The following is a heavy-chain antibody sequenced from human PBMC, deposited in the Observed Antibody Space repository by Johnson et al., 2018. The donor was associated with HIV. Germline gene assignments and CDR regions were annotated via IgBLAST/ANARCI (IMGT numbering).Heavy chain of an antibody. CDR3: ARDCRGALDS. CDR1: GLTFSDYY. Sequence: QVQLVESGGGLVQPGGSLIVSCEASGLTFSDYYMSWIRQAPGKGLEWVSYISSRGSSRYYDDSVKGRFPITRDNIKNSLYMQMNSLRVEDTAGYFCARDCRGALDSWGQGTMVTVSS. J-gene: IGHJ3*02. V-gene: IGHV3-11*01. CDR2: ISSRGSSR.